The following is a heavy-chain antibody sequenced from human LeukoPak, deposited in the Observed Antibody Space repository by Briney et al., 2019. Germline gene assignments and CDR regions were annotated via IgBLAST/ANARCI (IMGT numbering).Heavy chain of an antibody. Sequence: PSETLSLTCTVSGGSISSYYWSWIRQPPGKGLEWIGYIYYSGSTNYNPSLKSRVTISVDTSKNQFSLKLSSVTAADTAVYYCAREPYYYGSAYAFDIWGQGTMVTVSS. CDR3: AREPYYYGSAYAFDI. J-gene: IGHJ3*02. D-gene: IGHD3-10*01. CDR2: IYYSGST. V-gene: IGHV4-59*01. CDR1: GGSISSYY.